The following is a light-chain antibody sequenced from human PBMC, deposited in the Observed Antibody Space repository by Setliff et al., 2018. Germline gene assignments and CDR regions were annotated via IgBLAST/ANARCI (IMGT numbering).Light chain of an antibody. CDR2: QFS. Sequence: QSAMAQPPAASGSPGQSGTISCTGTSSDVGGYSYVSWYQQHPGKAPNLMNYQFSMRPSGVPDRFSGSKSGNTASLTVSGLQAEDEADYYCSQYAGSNSFVVATGTKATVL. CDR1: SSDVGGYSY. CDR3: SQYAGSNSFV. V-gene: IGLV2-8*01. J-gene: IGLJ1*01.